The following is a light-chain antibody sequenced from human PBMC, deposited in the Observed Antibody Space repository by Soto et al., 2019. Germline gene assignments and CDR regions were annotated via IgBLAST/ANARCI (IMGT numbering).Light chain of an antibody. Sequence: QSVLTQPASVSGSPGQSITISCTGTSSDVGGYNYVSWYQQQSGKAPKLMIYEVSNRPSGVSNRFSGSKSGNTASLTISGLQAEDEADYYCTSYIRSSTLDYVFGTGTKLTVL. CDR2: EVS. J-gene: IGLJ1*01. V-gene: IGLV2-14*01. CDR1: SSDVGGYNY. CDR3: TSYIRSSTLDYV.